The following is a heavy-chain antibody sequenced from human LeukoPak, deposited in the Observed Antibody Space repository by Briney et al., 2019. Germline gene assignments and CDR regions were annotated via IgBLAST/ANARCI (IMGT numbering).Heavy chain of an antibody. CDR1: GGSISRGGYY. J-gene: IGHJ4*02. CDR2: IYYSGST. CDR3: ARGPAAKIDY. Sequence: SETLSLTCTVSGGSISRGGYYWSWIRQHPGKGLEWIGYIYYSGSTYYNPSLKSRVTISVDTSKNQFSLKLSSVTAADTAVYYCARGPAAKIDYWGQGTLVTVSS. D-gene: IGHD2-2*01. V-gene: IGHV4-31*03.